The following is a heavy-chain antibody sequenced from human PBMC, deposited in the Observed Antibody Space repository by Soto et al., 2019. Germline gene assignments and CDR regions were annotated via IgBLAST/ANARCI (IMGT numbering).Heavy chain of an antibody. CDR1: GYTFTSYG. V-gene: IGHV1-18*01. CDR3: ARLRITRIVVAKGWYFDL. D-gene: IGHD3-22*01. CDR2: ISAYNGNT. J-gene: IGHJ2*01. Sequence: QVQLVQSGAEVKKPGASVKVSCKASGYTFTSYGISWVRQAPGQGLEWMGWISAYNGNTNYAQKLQGRVTMTTDTSTSTAYMERRIVRSDDTAVYYCARLRITRIVVAKGWYFDLWGRGTLFTVSS.